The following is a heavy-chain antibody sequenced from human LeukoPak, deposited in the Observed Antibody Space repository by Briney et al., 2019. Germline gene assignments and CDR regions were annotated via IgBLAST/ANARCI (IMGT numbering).Heavy chain of an antibody. V-gene: IGHV4-59*12. Sequence: PSETLTLTCTVSGGSISSYYWSWIRQPPGKGLEWIGYIYYSGSTNYNPSLKSRVTMSVDTSKNHFSLKLTSVTAADTAVYYCAAQLSIFGATFDYWGQGTLVTVSS. D-gene: IGHD3-3*01. CDR2: IYYSGST. CDR1: GGSISSYY. J-gene: IGHJ4*02. CDR3: AAQLSIFGATFDY.